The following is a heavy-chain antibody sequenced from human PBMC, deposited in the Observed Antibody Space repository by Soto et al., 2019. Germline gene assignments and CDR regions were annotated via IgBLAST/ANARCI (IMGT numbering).Heavy chain of an antibody. CDR3: AKVPIRGYSGY. CDR2: ISYDGSNK. D-gene: IGHD5-12*01. V-gene: IGHV3-30*18. Sequence: LRLSCAASGFTFSSYGMHWVRQAPGKGLEWVAVISYDGSNKYYADSVKGRFTISRDNSKNTLYLQMNSLRAEDTAVYYCAKVPIRGYSGYWGQGTLVTVSS. J-gene: IGHJ4*02. CDR1: GFTFSSYG.